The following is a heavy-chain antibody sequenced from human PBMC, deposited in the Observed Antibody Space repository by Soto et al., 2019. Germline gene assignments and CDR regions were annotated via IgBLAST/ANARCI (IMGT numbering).Heavy chain of an antibody. CDR2: IYYSGST. Sequence: SETLSLTCTVSGVSISSNNYYWNWIRQSPGKGLEWIGYIYYSGSTHYNPSLKSRVSISVDTSKNQFSLKLSSVTAADTAVYYCARATVITPRYFDYWGQGTLVTVSS. J-gene: IGHJ4*02. D-gene: IGHD4-17*01. CDR1: GVSISSNNYY. CDR3: ARATVITPRYFDY. V-gene: IGHV4-30-4*01.